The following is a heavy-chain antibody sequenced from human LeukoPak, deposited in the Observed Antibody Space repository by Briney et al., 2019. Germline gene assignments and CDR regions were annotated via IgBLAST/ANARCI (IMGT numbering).Heavy chain of an antibody. CDR2: INPNSGGT. CDR1: GYTFTGYY. J-gene: IGHJ4*02. D-gene: IGHD1-26*01. CDR3: ARDQISGSYLYHFDY. Sequence: ASVKVSCKASGYTFTGYYMHWVRQAPGQGLEWTGWINPNSGGTNYAQKFQGWVTMTRDTSISTAYMELSRLRSDDTAVYYCARDQISGSYLYHFDYWGQGTLDTVSS. V-gene: IGHV1-2*04.